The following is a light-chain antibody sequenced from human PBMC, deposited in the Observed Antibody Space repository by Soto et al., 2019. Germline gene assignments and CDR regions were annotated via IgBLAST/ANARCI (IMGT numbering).Light chain of an antibody. J-gene: IGKJ3*01. CDR2: GAS. V-gene: IGKV3-20*01. Sequence: EIVLTQSPGTVSVSPGERATLSCRASQSVSSNYLAWHQQKPGQAPRLLIYGASSRAAGIPYRFRGSGSGTDFTLTISSLEPEDFAVYYCQQYGSSPFTFGPGTKVDVK. CDR1: QSVSSNY. CDR3: QQYGSSPFT.